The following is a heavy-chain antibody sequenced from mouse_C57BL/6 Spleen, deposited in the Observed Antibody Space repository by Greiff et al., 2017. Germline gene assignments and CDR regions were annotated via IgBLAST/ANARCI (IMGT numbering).Heavy chain of an antibody. D-gene: IGHD1-1*01. Sequence: QVQLQQPGAELVRPGSSVKLSCKASGYTFTSYWMDWVKQRPGQGLEWIGNIYPSDSETNYNQKFKDKATLTVDKSSSTAYMQLSSLPSEDSSVYYCAREERSPWYFYVWGTGTAGTVSS. CDR1: GYTFTSYW. J-gene: IGHJ1*03. V-gene: IGHV1-61*01. CDR2: IYPSDSET. CDR3: AREERSPWYFYV.